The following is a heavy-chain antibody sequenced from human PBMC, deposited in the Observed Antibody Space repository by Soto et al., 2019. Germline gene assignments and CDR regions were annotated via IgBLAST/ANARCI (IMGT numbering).Heavy chain of an antibody. Sequence: LRLSCAASGFTFSDAWMTWLRQTPGRGLEWVGRIKNKRSDEATDYAAAVKGRFIISRDGSKNTLYLQMHSLTTEDTAVYYCSTDGLNYGSFDYWGQGTLVTVSS. CDR1: GFTFSDAW. CDR2: IKNKRSDEAT. D-gene: IGHD1-7*01. V-gene: IGHV3-15*01. CDR3: STDGLNYGSFDY. J-gene: IGHJ4*02.